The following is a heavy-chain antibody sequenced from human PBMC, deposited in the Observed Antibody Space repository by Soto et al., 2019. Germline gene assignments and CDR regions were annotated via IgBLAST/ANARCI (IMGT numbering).Heavy chain of an antibody. D-gene: IGHD1-26*01. V-gene: IGHV1-46*01. CDR2: INPSGGST. CDR1: GYMFTSYY. CDR3: ARVGMVGATDAFDI. Sequence: ASVKVSCKASGYMFTSYYMHCVRQAPGQGLEWMGIINPSGGSTSYAQKFQARVTMTRDTSTSTVYMELSSLRSEDTAVYYCARVGMVGATDAFDIWGQGTMVTVSS. J-gene: IGHJ3*02.